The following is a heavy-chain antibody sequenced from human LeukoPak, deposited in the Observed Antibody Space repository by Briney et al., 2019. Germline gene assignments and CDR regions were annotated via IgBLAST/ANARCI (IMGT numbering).Heavy chain of an antibody. CDR1: GFTFSSYA. D-gene: IGHD6-13*01. CDR3: AKDPGYSSSWRYFDY. V-gene: IGHV3-23*01. J-gene: IGHJ4*02. Sequence: PGGSLRLSCAASGFTFSSYAMTWVRQAPGKGLEWVSAISGSGGSTFHADSVKGRFTISRDSSKNTLYLQMNSLGAEDTAVYYCAKDPGYSSSWRYFDYWGQGTLVTVSA. CDR2: ISGSGGST.